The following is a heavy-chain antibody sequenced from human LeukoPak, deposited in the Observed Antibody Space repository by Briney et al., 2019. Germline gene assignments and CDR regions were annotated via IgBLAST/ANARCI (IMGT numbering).Heavy chain of an antibody. CDR3: AGAPRVAKAYYFDY. V-gene: IGHV4-59*01. CDR2: IYYSGST. CDR1: GGSISSYY. J-gene: IGHJ4*02. D-gene: IGHD5-12*01. Sequence: SETLSLTCTVSGGSISSYYWSWIRQPPGKGLEWIGYIYYSGSTNYNPSLKSRATISVDTSKNQFSLKLSSVTAADTAVYYCAGAPRVAKAYYFDYWGQGTLVTVSS.